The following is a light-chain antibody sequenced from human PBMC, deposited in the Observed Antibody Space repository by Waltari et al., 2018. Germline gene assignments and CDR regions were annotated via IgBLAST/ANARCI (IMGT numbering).Light chain of an antibody. CDR3: NSRDSSGNPRV. V-gene: IGLV3-19*01. Sequence: SSELTQDPPVSVALGQTVRITCQGDSLRSYYASWYQQKPGQAPVLVIYGKNNRPSGITHRFSGSSSGNTASLTSTGAKAEDEADYYSNSRDSSGNPRVFGGGTKLTVL. CDR1: SLRSYY. J-gene: IGLJ3*02. CDR2: GKN.